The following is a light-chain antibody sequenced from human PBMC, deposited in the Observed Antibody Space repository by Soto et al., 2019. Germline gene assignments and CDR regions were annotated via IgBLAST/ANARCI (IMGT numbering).Light chain of an antibody. CDR3: QQYNSYWAT. CDR1: QSISSW. J-gene: IGKJ2*01. V-gene: IGKV1-5*01. CDR2: DAS. Sequence: DIQMTQSPSTLSASVGDRVTITCRASQSISSWLAWYQQKPGKAPKLLIYDASSLESGVPSRFSGSGSGTEFTLTISSLQPYDFATYYCQQYNSYWATFGQGTEVDIK.